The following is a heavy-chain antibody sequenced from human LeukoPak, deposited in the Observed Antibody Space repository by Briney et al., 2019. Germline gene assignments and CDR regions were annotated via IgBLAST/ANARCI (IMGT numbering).Heavy chain of an antibody. V-gene: IGHV1-2*02. CDR1: EYTFTDNY. Sequence: GASVKVSCKASEYTFTDNYMHWVRQAPGQGLEWMGWISPNSGVTNYAQKFQGRVTLTRDTSIRTAYTELSRLTSDDTAIYYCARWVSYTGLDCWGQGTLVTVSS. CDR2: ISPNSGVT. J-gene: IGHJ4*02. CDR3: ARWVSYTGLDC. D-gene: IGHD3-16*01.